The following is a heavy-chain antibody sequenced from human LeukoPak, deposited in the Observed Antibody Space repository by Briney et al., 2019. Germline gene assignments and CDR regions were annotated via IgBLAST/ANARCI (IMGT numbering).Heavy chain of an antibody. V-gene: IGHV3-53*01. J-gene: IGHJ3*02. D-gene: IGHD4-23*01. CDR2: IFSGGST. CDR3: ARGRRWDLLVSLIDASDI. Sequence: GGSLRLSCAASGFSVGSNFMTWVRQAPGKGLEWLSVIFSGGSTYYADSVKGRFTISRDNSKNTLYLQMSSLRAEDTAVYFCARGRRWDLLVSLIDASDIWGQGTMVTVSS. CDR1: GFSVGSNF.